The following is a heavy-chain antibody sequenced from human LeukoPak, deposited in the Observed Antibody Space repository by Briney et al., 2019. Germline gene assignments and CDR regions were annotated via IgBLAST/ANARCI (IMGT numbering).Heavy chain of an antibody. CDR2: IKQDGSEK. Sequence: KSGGSLRLSCAASGFTFSSYWMSWVRQAPGKGPEWVANIKQDGSEKYYVDSVKGRFTISRDNAKNSLYLQMNSLRAEDTAVYYCARDKYCSGGSCSGDGFDYWGQGTLVIVSS. V-gene: IGHV3-7*01. J-gene: IGHJ4*02. CDR3: ARDKYCSGGSCSGDGFDY. D-gene: IGHD2-15*01. CDR1: GFTFSSYW.